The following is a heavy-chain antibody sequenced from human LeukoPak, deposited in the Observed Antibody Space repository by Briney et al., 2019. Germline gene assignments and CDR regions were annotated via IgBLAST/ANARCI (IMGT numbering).Heavy chain of an antibody. V-gene: IGHV3-23*01. J-gene: IGHJ4*02. D-gene: IGHD1-26*01. Sequence: PGGSLRLSCAASGFTFSRYAMSWVRQAPGKGLEWVSGISNSGSSTFYADSVKGRFTISRDNSQNTLYLQMNSLRADDTAVYYCAKGISSGSYFSSSDFWGQGTLVTVSS. CDR1: GFTFSRYA. CDR3: AKGISSGSYFSSSDF. CDR2: ISNSGSST.